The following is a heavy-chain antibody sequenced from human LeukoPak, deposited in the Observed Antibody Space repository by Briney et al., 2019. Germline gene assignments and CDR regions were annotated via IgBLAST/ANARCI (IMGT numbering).Heavy chain of an antibody. CDR2: VYSTGGA. CDR1: GGSFNYKY. D-gene: IGHD3-10*01. Sequence: SETLSLTCTVSGGSFNYKYWAWIRQPPGKGLERIGYVYSTGGAKYNPSLKSRLTISVDASSNQFSLKLTSVTAADTAFYYCARQTYGSGSDHRVSWFDPWGQGTLVTVSS. CDR3: ARQTYGSGSDHRVSWFDP. V-gene: IGHV4-59*08. J-gene: IGHJ5*02.